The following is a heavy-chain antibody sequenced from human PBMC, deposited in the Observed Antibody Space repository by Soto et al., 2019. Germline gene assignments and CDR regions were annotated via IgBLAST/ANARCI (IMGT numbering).Heavy chain of an antibody. D-gene: IGHD5-12*01. J-gene: IGHJ4*02. CDR3: ARSRDGYNDFDY. CDR1: GSSLSTSGVG. CDR2: IYWDDDK. V-gene: IGHV2-5*02. Sequence: QITLKESGPTLVKSTQTLTLTCTVSGSSLSTSGVGVGWIRQPPGKALEWLALIYWDDDKRYSPSLKNRLTITKDTSKNQVVLTLTNMDPVDTAAYYCARSRDGYNDFDYWGQGTQVTASS.